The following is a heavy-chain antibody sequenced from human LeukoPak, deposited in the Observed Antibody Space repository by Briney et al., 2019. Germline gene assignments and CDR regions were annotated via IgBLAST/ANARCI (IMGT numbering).Heavy chain of an antibody. Sequence: ASVKVSCKASGYTFTGYYMHWVRQAPGQGLEWMGWINPNSGGTNSAQKFQGRVTMTRDTSITTAYMELSRLRSDDTAVYYCAIGIITRATAGLGNWGQGTLVTVSS. V-gene: IGHV1-2*02. D-gene: IGHD3/OR15-3a*01. CDR1: GYTFTGYY. J-gene: IGHJ4*02. CDR3: AIGIITRATAGLGN. CDR2: INPNSGGT.